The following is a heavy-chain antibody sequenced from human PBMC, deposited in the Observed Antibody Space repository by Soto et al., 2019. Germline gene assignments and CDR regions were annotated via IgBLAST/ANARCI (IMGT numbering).Heavy chain of an antibody. CDR2: INPNSGGT. D-gene: IGHD3-16*01. J-gene: IGHJ6*02. V-gene: IGHV1-2*04. Sequence: ASVKVSCKASGYTFTGYYMHWVRQAPGQGLEWMGWINPNSGGTNYAQKFQGWVTMTRDTSISTAYMELSRLRSDDTAGYYCARAFGGVSRSHGMDVWGQGTTVTVSS. CDR1: GYTFTGYY. CDR3: ARAFGGVSRSHGMDV.